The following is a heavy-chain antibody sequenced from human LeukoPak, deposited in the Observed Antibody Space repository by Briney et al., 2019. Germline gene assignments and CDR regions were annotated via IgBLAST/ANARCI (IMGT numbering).Heavy chain of an antibody. CDR3: AREGGCSGGSCYSDYYYYGMDV. CDR2: IYSGGST. V-gene: IGHV3-66*01. J-gene: IGHJ6*02. CDR1: GFTVSSNY. D-gene: IGHD2-15*01. Sequence: GGSLRLSCAASGFTVSSNYMSWVRQAPGKGLEWVSVIYSGGSTYYADSVKGRFTISRDNSKNTLYLQMNSLRAEDTAVYYCAREGGCSGGSCYSDYYYYGMDVWGQGTTVTVSS.